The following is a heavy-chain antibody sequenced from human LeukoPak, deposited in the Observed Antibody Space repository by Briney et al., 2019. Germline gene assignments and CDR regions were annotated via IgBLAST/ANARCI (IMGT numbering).Heavy chain of an antibody. V-gene: IGHV4-39*07. J-gene: IGHJ4*02. D-gene: IGHD1-26*01. Sequence: SVTLSLTCTVSGGSFNDYYWGWIRQPPGKGLEWIGSIYYSGTTFYNPSLKNRVTISMDTSKSQFSLKLSSVTAADTAVYSCTRDRGHGSQDYWGQGTLVTVS. CDR3: TRDRGHGSQDY. CDR1: GGSFNDYY. CDR2: IYYSGTT.